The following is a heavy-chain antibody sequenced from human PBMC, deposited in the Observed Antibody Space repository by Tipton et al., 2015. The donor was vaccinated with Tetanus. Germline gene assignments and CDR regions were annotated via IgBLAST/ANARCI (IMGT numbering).Heavy chain of an antibody. CDR3: ARDRPREFTSDLYARFDN. Sequence: QLVQSGGGVVQPGKSLRLACAASGFIFSDSNMQWVRQTPGKGLEWLAVLSYDGTHEHYADSVKGRFTISRDKSENILFLQMSSLRAEDRAVYYCARDRPREFTSDLYARFDNWGQGTVVSVSS. CDR1: GFIFSDSN. D-gene: IGHD6-19*01. CDR2: LSYDGTHE. V-gene: IGHV3-30*03. J-gene: IGHJ4*02.